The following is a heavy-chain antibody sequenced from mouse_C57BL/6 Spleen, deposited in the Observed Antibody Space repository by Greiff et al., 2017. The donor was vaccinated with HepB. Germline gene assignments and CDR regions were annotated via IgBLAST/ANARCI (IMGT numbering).Heavy chain of an antibody. Sequence: VHVKQSGPELVKPGASVKISCKASGYSFTDYNMNWVKQSNGKSLEWIGVINPNYGTTSYNQKFKGKATLTVDQSSSTAYMQLNSLTSEDSAVYYCARSALYGNRAMDYWGQGTSVTVSS. CDR3: ARSALYGNRAMDY. CDR1: GYSFTDYN. J-gene: IGHJ4*01. V-gene: IGHV1-39*01. D-gene: IGHD2-1*01. CDR2: INPNYGTT.